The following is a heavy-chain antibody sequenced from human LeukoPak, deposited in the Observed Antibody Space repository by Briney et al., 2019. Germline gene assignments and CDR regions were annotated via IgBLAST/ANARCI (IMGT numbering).Heavy chain of an antibody. J-gene: IGHJ4*02. CDR1: GFTFSSYA. D-gene: IGHD3-22*01. CDR3: AKAPYDSSGYSYYFDY. CDR2: ISGSGGST. V-gene: IGHV3-23*01. Sequence: GGSLRLSCAASGFTFSSYAMSWVRQAPGKGLEWVSAISGSGGSTYYADSVKGRFTISRDNSKNTLYLQMNSLRAEDTAVYYCAKAPYDSSGYSYYFDYWGQGTLVTVSS.